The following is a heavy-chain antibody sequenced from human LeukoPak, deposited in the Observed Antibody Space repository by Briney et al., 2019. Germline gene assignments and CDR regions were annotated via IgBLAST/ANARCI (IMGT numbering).Heavy chain of an antibody. CDR2: INPNSGNT. Sequence: EASVKVSCKASGYTFTSYDINWVRQATGQGLEWMGWINPNSGNTGNAQKFQGRVTMTSNTSKSTAYMELSSLRSEDTAVYYCARGRGGSGTYLDYWGQGTLVTVSS. CDR3: ARGRGGSGTYLDY. D-gene: IGHD3-10*01. CDR1: GYTFTSYD. V-gene: IGHV1-8*01. J-gene: IGHJ4*02.